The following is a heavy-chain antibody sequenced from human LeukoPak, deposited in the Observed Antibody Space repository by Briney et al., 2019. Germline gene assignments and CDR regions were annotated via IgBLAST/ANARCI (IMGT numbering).Heavy chain of an antibody. D-gene: IGHD1-26*01. CDR3: ARSSGSSFDY. J-gene: IGHJ4*02. CDR2: IISSISYI. CDR1: GFSFSSYT. Sequence: GGSLRLSCAASGFSFSSYTMNWVRQAPGKGLEWVSIIISSISYIYYADSVKVRLTISRENSKNTMYLHMNSRPPEDPAGYYFARSSGSSFDYWGQGTLVTVST. V-gene: IGHV3-21*01.